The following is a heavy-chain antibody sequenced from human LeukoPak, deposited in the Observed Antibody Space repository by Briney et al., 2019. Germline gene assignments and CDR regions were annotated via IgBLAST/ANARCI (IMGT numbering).Heavy chain of an antibody. CDR3: AKDGGNYYGSGSYYNPHKDY. CDR1: GFTVSSNY. J-gene: IGHJ4*02. V-gene: IGHV3-66*01. CDR2: IYSGGST. Sequence: PGGSLRLSCAASGFTVSSNYMSWVRQAPGKGLEWVSVIYSGGSTYYADSVKGRFTISRDNSKNTLYLQMNSLRAEDTAVYYCAKDGGNYYGSGSYYNPHKDYWGQGTLVTVSS. D-gene: IGHD3-10*01.